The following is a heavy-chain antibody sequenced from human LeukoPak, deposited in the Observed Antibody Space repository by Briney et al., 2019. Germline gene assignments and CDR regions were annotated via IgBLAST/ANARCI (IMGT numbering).Heavy chain of an antibody. V-gene: IGHV4-61*02. CDR2: IYTSGST. J-gene: IGHJ5*02. D-gene: IGHD6-13*01. CDR3: ARGIAAAANWFDP. CDR1: GGSISSGGYY. Sequence: PSQTLSLTCAVSGGSISSGGYYWSWIRQPAGKGLEWIGRIYTSGSTNYNSSLKSRVTMSVDTSKNQFSLKLSSVTAADTAVYYCARGIAAAANWFDPWGQGTLVSVSS.